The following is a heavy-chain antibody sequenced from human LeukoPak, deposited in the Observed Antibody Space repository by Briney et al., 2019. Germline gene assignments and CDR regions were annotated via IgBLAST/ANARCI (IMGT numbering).Heavy chain of an antibody. D-gene: IGHD3-3*01. V-gene: IGHV1-18*01. Sequence: ASVKVSCKASGYTFTSYGISWVRQAPGQGLEWMGWISAYNGNTNYAQKLQGRVTMTTDTSTSTAYMELRSLRSDDTAVYYCARDRANSNRVVILAFPDYWGQGTLVTVSS. J-gene: IGHJ4*02. CDR1: GYTFTSYG. CDR3: ARDRANSNRVVILAFPDY. CDR2: ISAYNGNT.